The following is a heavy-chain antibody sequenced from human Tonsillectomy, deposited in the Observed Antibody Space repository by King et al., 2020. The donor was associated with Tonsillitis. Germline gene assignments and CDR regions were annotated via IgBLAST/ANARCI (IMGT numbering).Heavy chain of an antibody. CDR1: GFTFSSYA. J-gene: IGHJ4*02. CDR2: ISYDGSYK. CDR3: AKEGDYGDYFDY. Sequence: VQLVESGGGVVQPGRSLRLSCAASGFTFSSYAMHWVRQAAGKGLEWVALISYDGSYKYYADSVKGRFTISRDNSKNTLYLQMNSLRAEDTAVSYCAKEGDYGDYFDYWGQGTLVTVSS. D-gene: IGHD4-17*01. V-gene: IGHV3-30*01.